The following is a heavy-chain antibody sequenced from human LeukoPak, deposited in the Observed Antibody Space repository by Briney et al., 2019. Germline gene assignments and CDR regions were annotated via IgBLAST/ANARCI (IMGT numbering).Heavy chain of an antibody. CDR1: GFTFSSYG. V-gene: IGHV3-48*01. CDR2: ISSRSDSI. Sequence: GGSLRLSCAASGFTFSSYGMNWVRQAPGKRLEWVSYISSRSDSIYYADSVKGRFTISRDNGENSLYLQMTSLRAEDTAVYYCTRDASGDTSSGPRMDVWGQGTTVTVS. D-gene: IGHD1-26*01. CDR3: TRDASGDTSSGPRMDV. J-gene: IGHJ6*02.